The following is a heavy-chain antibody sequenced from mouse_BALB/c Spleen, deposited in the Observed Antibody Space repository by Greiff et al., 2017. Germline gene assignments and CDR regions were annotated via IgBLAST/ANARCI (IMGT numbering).Heavy chain of an antibody. D-gene: IGHD2-4*01. CDR3: ARSDYDGYYFDY. J-gene: IGHJ2*01. Sequence: DVMLVESGGGLVQPGGSRKLSCAASGFTFSSFGMHWVRQAPEKGLEWVAYISSGSSTIYYADTVKGRFTISRDNPKNTLFLQMTSLRSEDTAMYYCARSDYDGYYFDYWGQGTTLTVSS. V-gene: IGHV5-17*02. CDR1: GFTFSSFG. CDR2: ISSGSSTI.